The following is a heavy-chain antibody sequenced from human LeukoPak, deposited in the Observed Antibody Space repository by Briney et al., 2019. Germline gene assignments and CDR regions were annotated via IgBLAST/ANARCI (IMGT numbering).Heavy chain of an antibody. CDR1: GFTFSSYS. CDR3: ARKPLFSGSSWYGAGEDFDY. D-gene: IGHD6-13*01. J-gene: IGHJ4*02. Sequence: KPGGSLRLSCAASGFTFSSYSMTWVRQAPGKGLDWVSSISSSSSYIYYADSVKGRFTISRDNAKNSLYLQMNSLRAEDTAVYYCARKPLFSGSSWYGAGEDFDYWGQGTLVTVSS. V-gene: IGHV3-21*01. CDR2: ISSSSSYI.